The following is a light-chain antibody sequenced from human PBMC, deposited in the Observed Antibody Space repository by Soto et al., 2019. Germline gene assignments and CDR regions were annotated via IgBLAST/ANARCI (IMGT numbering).Light chain of an antibody. V-gene: IGKV1-5*03. CDR2: KAY. CDR3: HQYHIYPVT. CDR1: QRVSTW. Sequence: DIQMTQSPSTLSASVGDRVTITCRASQRVSTWLAWYQQKPGKAPKLLIHKAYTLENGVPSRFSGSGSGTDFSLTFSSLQPDDFATYYCHQYHIYPVTFGGGTKGEIK. J-gene: IGKJ4*01.